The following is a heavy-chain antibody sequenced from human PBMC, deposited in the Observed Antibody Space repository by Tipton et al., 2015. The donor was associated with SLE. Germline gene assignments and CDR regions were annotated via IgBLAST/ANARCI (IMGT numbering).Heavy chain of an antibody. CDR3: ARGGYSSPSLLDY. D-gene: IGHD6-13*01. V-gene: IGHV3-33*01. CDR1: GFTFSSYG. J-gene: IGHJ4*02. CDR2: IWYDGSST. Sequence: SLRLSCAASGFTFSSYGMHWVRQAPGKGLEWVAVIWYDGSSTSYADSVKGRFTISRDNAKNTLYLQMNSLRAEDTAVYYCARGGYSSPSLLDYWGQGTLVTVSS.